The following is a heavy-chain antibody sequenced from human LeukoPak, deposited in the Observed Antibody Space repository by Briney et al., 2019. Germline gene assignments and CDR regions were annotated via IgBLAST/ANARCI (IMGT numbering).Heavy chain of an antibody. CDR3: ARDRGYYVSGGKDGFDI. V-gene: IGHV1-3*01. D-gene: IGHD3-10*01. J-gene: IGHJ3*02. Sequence: GASVKVSCKASGYNFSSHTIHWVRQAPGQSLEWMGWINAGNGNTKYSQKFQGRVTTSRDTSASTAYMELSSLRSEDTAVFYCARDRGYYVSGGKDGFDIWGQGTLVTVSS. CDR2: INAGNGNT. CDR1: GYNFSSHT.